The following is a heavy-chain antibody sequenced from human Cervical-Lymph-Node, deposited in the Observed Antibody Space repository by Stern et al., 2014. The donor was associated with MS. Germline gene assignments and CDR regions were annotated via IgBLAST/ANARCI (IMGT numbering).Heavy chain of an antibody. Sequence: VQLLESGGGVVQPGRSLRLSCAASGFTFNTYGMNWVRQAPGRGLEWVSMISYDGSNKYYVDSVKGRFTISRDNSKNTLYLQMDSLRAEDTAIYYCVKDPTHQIRITGKEFNWGQGTLVTVSS. J-gene: IGHJ4*02. CDR3: VKDPTHQIRITGKEFN. CDR2: ISYDGSNK. V-gene: IGHV3-30*18. CDR1: GFTFNTYG. D-gene: IGHD1-20*01.